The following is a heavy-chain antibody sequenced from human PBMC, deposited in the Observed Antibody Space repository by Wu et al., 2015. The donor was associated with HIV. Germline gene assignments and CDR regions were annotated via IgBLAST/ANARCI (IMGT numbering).Heavy chain of an antibody. D-gene: IGHD3-16*02. Sequence: VQLVAVWGVEVEEDLGSSVKVLLQALEAPSAAMLSAGCDRPLGQGLEWMGGIIPIFGTANYAQKFQGRVTITTDESTSTAYMELSSLRSEDTAVYYCAREGFYDYVWGSYRPGWFDPWGQGTLVTVSS. CDR1: EAPSAAML. V-gene: IGHV1-69*05. J-gene: IGHJ5*02. CDR2: IIPIFGTA. CDR3: AREGFYDYVWGSYRPGWFDP.